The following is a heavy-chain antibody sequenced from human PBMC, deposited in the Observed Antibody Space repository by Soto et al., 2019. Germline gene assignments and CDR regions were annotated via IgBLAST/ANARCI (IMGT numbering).Heavy chain of an antibody. J-gene: IGHJ6*02. V-gene: IGHV1-69*12. CDR2: IMPIFRAP. CDR3: ASWLKGPDIGNSYYGMDV. CDR1: GGAFSDYA. D-gene: IGHD2-15*01. Sequence: QVQLVQSGAEVKKPGSSVKVSCKASGGAFSDYAFSWVRQAPGQGLEWLGGIMPIFRAPDYAQKFQGRVTITADECTTTAYMEMNSLRSEDTAVYYCASWLKGPDIGNSYYGMDVWGQGTTVTVS.